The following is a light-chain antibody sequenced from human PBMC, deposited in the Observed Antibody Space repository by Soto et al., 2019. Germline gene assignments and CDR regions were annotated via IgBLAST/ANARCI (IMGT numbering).Light chain of an antibody. CDR2: GNS. J-gene: IGLJ3*02. V-gene: IGLV1-40*01. CDR3: QSYYSSLSGSV. CDR1: SSNIGAGYD. Sequence: QSVLTQPPSVSGSPGQRVTISCTGSSSNIGAGYDVHWYQQLPGTAPNLLIYGNSNRPSGVPDRFSGSKSGTSASLAITGLQAADEADYYCQSYYSSLSGSVFGGGTKLTVL.